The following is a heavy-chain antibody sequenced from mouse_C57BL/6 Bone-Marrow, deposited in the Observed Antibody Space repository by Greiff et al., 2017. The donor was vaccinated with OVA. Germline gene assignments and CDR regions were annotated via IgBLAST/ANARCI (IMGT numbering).Heavy chain of an antibody. V-gene: IGHV1-52*01. CDR3: ARRNYGSSYDWYFDV. D-gene: IGHD1-1*01. J-gene: IGHJ1*03. Sequence: QVQLQQPGAELVRPGSSVKLSCKASGYTFTSYWMHWVKQRPIQGLEWIGNIDPSDSETHYNQKFKDKATLTVDKSSSTAYMQLSSLTSEDSAVYYCARRNYGSSYDWYFDVWGTGTMVTVSA. CDR2: IDPSDSET. CDR1: GYTFTSYW.